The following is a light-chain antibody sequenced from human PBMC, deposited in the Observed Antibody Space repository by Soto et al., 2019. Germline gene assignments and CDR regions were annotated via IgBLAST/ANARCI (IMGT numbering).Light chain of an antibody. V-gene: IGKV3-11*01. CDR1: QSVSSY. Sequence: EIVLTQSPATLSLSPGERATLSCRASQSVSSYLAWYQQKPGQAPRLLIYAASSRATGIPARFSGSGSGTDFTLTICSLEPEDFAVYYCQQRSNWVYTFGQGTKLEIK. CDR2: AAS. CDR3: QQRSNWVYT. J-gene: IGKJ2*01.